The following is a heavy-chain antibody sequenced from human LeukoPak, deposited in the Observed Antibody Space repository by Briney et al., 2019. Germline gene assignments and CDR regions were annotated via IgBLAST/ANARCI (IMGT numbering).Heavy chain of an antibody. Sequence: GGSLRLSCAASGFTFSSYAMSWVRQAPGKGLEWVSAISGSGGSTYYADSVKGRFTISRDNSKNTLCLQMNSLRAEDTAVYYCAKLWTEYSSSSRYFQHWGQGTLVTVSS. CDR1: GFTFSSYA. J-gene: IGHJ1*01. CDR3: AKLWTEYSSSSRYFQH. CDR2: ISGSGGST. D-gene: IGHD6-6*01. V-gene: IGHV3-23*01.